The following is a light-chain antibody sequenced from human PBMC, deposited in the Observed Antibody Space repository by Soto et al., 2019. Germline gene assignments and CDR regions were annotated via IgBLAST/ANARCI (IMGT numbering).Light chain of an antibody. V-gene: IGLV1-47*01. J-gene: IGLJ7*01. CDR1: SSNIGTNY. CDR3: AAWDDILSGRL. Sequence: QSVLTQPPSTSGTPGQRVTISCSGSSSNIGTNYVYWYQQLPGTAPKLLIYKNNQRPSGVPDRFSGSKSGTSASLAISGLRSEDEADYYCAAWDDILSGRLFGGGTQLTVL. CDR2: KNN.